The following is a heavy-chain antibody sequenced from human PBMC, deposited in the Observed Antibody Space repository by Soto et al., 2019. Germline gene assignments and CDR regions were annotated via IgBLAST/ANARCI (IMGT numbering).Heavy chain of an antibody. CDR2: IYYTGTT. CDR1: GDSISVGGYY. CDR3: ADCPSPRPTAVVTPGWFDP. V-gene: IGHV4-31*03. D-gene: IGHD2-21*02. J-gene: IGHJ5*02. Sequence: QVQLQESGPGLVEPSQTLSLTCTVSGDSISVGGYYWSWIPQRPGKGLEWLGYIYYTGTTNYTPSLKSRPAISVDTSKNRFYLKLRPLTDADTAVYYCADCPSPRPTAVVTPGWFDPWGQGTLVTVSS.